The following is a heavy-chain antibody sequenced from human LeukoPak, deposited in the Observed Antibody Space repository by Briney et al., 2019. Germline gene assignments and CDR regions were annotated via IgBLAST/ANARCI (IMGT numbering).Heavy chain of an antibody. CDR3: ARDLYSSSLDAFDI. CDR2: INPNSGGT. J-gene: IGHJ3*02. Sequence: ASVKVSCKASGYTFTGYYMHWVRQAPGQGLEWMGWINPNSGGTNYAQKFQGRVTMTRDTSISTAYMELSRLRSDDTAVYYCARDLYSSSLDAFDIRGQGTMVTVSS. CDR1: GYTFTGYY. V-gene: IGHV1-2*02. D-gene: IGHD6-6*01.